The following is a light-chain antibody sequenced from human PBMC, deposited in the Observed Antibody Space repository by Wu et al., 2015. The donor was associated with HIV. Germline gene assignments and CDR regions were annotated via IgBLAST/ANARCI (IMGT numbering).Light chain of an antibody. Sequence: EIVLTQSPATLSVSPGERATLSCRASQSISSNLAWYQQKPGQAPRLLIYGASTRATGIPARFSGSESGTQFTLTISTMQSEDVATYYCQKYNTAPWTFGQGTKVEMK. CDR1: QSISSN. CDR3: QKYNTAPWT. V-gene: IGKV3-15*01. CDR2: GAS. J-gene: IGKJ1*01.